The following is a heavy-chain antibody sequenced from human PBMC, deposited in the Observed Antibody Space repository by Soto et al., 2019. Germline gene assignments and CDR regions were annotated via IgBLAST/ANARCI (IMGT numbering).Heavy chain of an antibody. V-gene: IGHV3-23*01. D-gene: IGHD3-10*01. Sequence: EVQLLESGGGLVQPGGSLRLSCAASGFTFSSYAMSWVRQAPGKGLEWVSGISGSGGRTYYADSVKGRFTISRDNSKNTLYLQMNSLRAEDTALYYCAKDLGAYYGSGSYFDYCGQGTLVTVSS. J-gene: IGHJ4*02. CDR3: AKDLGAYYGSGSYFDY. CDR2: ISGSGGRT. CDR1: GFTFSSYA.